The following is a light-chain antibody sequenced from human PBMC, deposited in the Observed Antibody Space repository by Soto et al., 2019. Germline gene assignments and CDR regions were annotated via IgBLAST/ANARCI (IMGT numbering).Light chain of an antibody. CDR3: RSYKISGTLGHVV. CDR2: DDS. CDR1: SSDVGGYNY. Sequence: QSALTQPASVSGSPGQSITISCTGTSSDVGGYNYVSWYQQHPGKAPKLMIYDDSNRPSGVSNRFSGSKCGNTASLTISGLQAEDEADYYCRSYKISGTLGHVVFGGGTKLTV. J-gene: IGLJ2*01. V-gene: IGLV2-14*03.